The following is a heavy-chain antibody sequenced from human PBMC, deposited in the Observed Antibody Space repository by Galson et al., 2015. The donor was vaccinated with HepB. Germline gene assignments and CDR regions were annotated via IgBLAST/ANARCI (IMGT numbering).Heavy chain of an antibody. CDR3: ARETAMVPFDP. V-gene: IGHV1-3*01. CDR1: GYTFTSYA. CDR2: INASNGNT. Sequence: SVKVSCKASGYTFTSYAMHWVRQAPGQRLEWMGWINASNGNTKYSQKFQGRVTITRDTSASTAYMELSSLRSEDTAVYYCARETAMVPFDPWGQGTLVTVSS. J-gene: IGHJ5*02. D-gene: IGHD5-18*01.